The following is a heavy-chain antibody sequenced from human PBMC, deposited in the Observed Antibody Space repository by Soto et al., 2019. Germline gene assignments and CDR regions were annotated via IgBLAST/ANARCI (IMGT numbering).Heavy chain of an antibody. D-gene: IGHD3-10*01. V-gene: IGHV3-15*01. CDR3: TTDEGSGKGHYYGMDV. Sequence: EVQLVESGGGLVKPGGSLRLSCAGSGFTFSNAWMSWVRQAPGKGLEWVGRIKSKTHGGAINYAAPVNGRFSILRDDSRNMLYLQMNSLKTEDTAVYYCTTDEGSGKGHYYGMDVWGQGTTVTVSS. CDR1: GFTFSNAW. J-gene: IGHJ6*02. CDR2: IKSKTHGGAI.